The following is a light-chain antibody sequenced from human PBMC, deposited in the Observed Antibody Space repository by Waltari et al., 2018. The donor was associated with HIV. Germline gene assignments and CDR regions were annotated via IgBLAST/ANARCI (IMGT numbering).Light chain of an antibody. CDR1: SSNIGSNY. Sequence: QPVLTQPPSASGTPGQRVTISCSGSSSNIGSNYVYWYQQLPGTAPKLLIYRNKRRPSGVPDRFSGSKSGTSASLAISGLRSEDEADYYCAAWDDSLSGLVVFGGGTKLTVL. J-gene: IGLJ2*01. V-gene: IGLV1-47*01. CDR2: RNK. CDR3: AAWDDSLSGLVV.